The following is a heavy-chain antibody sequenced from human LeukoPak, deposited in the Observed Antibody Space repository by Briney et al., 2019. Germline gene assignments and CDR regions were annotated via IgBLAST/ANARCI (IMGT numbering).Heavy chain of an antibody. V-gene: IGHV3-9*01. J-gene: IGHJ5*02. CDR1: GFTFDDYA. CDR3: VKDPFSGHESGAFWFDP. D-gene: IGHD1-26*01. Sequence: PGGSLRLSCGGFGFTFDDYAMHWVRQVPGKGLEWVSGISWTGNDRRYADSVKGRFTISRDNAKKSRYLEMNDQRPEDTALYFCVKDPFSGHESGAFWFDPWGLGARVTVST. CDR2: ISWTGNDR.